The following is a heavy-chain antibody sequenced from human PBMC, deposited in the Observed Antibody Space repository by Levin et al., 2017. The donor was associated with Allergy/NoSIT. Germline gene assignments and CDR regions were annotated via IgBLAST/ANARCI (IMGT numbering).Heavy chain of an antibody. CDR1: GFTFSSYS. J-gene: IGHJ4*02. CDR2: IGASGVAT. V-gene: IGHV3-23*01. CDR3: AKEPTYCGADCFSLLDF. Sequence: PGESLKISCAASGFTFSSYSMSWVRQAPGKGLEWVSLIGASGVATYYADSGKGRFTISRDNSKNTLYLQMNSLRAEDTAVYYCAKEPTYCGADCFSLLDFWGQGTRVTVSS. D-gene: IGHD2-21*02.